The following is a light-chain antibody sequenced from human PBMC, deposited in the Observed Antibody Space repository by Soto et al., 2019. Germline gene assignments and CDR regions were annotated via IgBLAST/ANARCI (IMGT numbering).Light chain of an antibody. V-gene: IGKV3-20*01. CDR2: GAS. J-gene: IGKJ1*01. CDR1: QSVSSSY. CDR3: QQYGSSPPWT. Sequence: EIVLTQSPGTLSLSPGERATLSCRASQSVSSSYLAWYQQKPGQAPRLLIYGASSRATGIPDRFSGSGSGTALTLTIGRLESEGFAVDYCQQYGSSPPWTFGKGTKVDIK.